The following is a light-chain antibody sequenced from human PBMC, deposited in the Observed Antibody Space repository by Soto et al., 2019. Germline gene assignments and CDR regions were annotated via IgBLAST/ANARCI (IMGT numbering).Light chain of an antibody. V-gene: IGKV3-11*01. CDR1: QYINTR. CDR2: QTS. J-gene: IGKJ1*01. CDR3: HQRQSWPRT. Sequence: EIVLTQSPATLSSCPGDRVTLSCMASQYINTRLAWYQHRPGQAPRLLIYQTSLRAAGIPARFSASGSGTDFTLTISDVQPEELARYYCHQRQSWPRTFGQGTKVDI.